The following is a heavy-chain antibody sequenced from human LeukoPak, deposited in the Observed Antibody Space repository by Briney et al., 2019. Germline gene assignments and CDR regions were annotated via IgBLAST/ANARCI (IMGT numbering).Heavy chain of an antibody. CDR2: IYYSGST. V-gene: IGHV4-59*01. CDR3: AGDHRSYSGDYYGMDV. CDR1: GGSISSYY. D-gene: IGHD1-26*01. J-gene: IGHJ6*02. Sequence: SETLSLTCTVSGGSISSYYWSWIRQPPGKGLEWIGYIYYSGSTNYNPSLKSRVTISVDTSKNQFSLKLSSVTAADTAVYYCAGDHRSYSGDYYGMDVWGQGTTVTVSS.